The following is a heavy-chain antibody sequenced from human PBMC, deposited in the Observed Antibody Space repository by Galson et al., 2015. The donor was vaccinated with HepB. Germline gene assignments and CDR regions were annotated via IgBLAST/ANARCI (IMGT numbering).Heavy chain of an antibody. D-gene: IGHD3-22*01. J-gene: IGHJ3*02. CDR3: ATLLRIVFGYAFDI. V-gene: IGHV3-30*03. Sequence: SLRLSCAASGFTFRNYGMHWVRQAPGKGLEWVSVISYDESNKYYADSVKGRFTISRDNSKNTMYLQMNALRAEDTAVYYCATLLRIVFGYAFDIWGQGTVVTVSS. CDR1: GFTFRNYG. CDR2: ISYDESNK.